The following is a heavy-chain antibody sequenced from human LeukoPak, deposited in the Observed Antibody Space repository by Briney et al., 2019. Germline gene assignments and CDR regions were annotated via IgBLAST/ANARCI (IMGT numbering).Heavy chain of an antibody. J-gene: IGHJ4*02. Sequence: AASVKVSCKASGGTFSSYAISWVRQAPGQGLEWMGGIIPIFGTANYAQKFQGRVTITTDESTSTAYMELSSLRSEDTAVYYCARDGYRSGGSCYDDYWGQGTLVTVSS. V-gene: IGHV1-69*05. D-gene: IGHD2-15*01. CDR3: ARDGYRSGGSCYDDY. CDR2: IIPIFGTA. CDR1: GGTFSSYA.